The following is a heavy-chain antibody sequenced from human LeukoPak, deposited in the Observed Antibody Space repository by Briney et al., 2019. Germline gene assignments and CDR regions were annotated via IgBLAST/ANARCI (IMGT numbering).Heavy chain of an antibody. CDR3: ARILVVPAAIQGYMDV. V-gene: IGHV4-34*01. D-gene: IGHD2-2*02. CDR1: GGSFSGYY. J-gene: IGHJ6*03. CDR2: INHSGST. Sequence: SETLALTCAVYGGSFSGYYWSWIRPPPGKGLEGIGEINHSGSTNYNPSLKSRVTISVDTSKNQFSLKLSSVTAADTAVYYCARILVVPAAIQGYMDVWGKGTTVTVSS.